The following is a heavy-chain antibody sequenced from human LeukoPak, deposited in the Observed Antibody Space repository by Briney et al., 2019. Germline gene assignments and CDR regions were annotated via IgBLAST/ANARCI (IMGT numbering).Heavy chain of an antibody. D-gene: IGHD2-15*01. CDR1: GGSITSSSHH. V-gene: IGHV4-39*07. CDR3: VESGFKTEGGFDP. Sequence: SETLSLTCTVSGGSITSSSHHWGWLRQPPGKGLEWIGSIYYSGTTYYKPSLRSRVTISVDTSKNQFYLRLTSVTAADTAVYYCVESGFKTEGGFDPWGQGTLVTVSS. CDR2: IYYSGTT. J-gene: IGHJ5*02.